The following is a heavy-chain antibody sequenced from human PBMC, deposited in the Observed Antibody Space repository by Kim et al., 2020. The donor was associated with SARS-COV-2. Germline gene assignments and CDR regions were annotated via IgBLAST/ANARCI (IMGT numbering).Heavy chain of an antibody. CDR2: INHSGST. V-gene: IGHV4-34*01. CDR3: ARWRIAVAGSSDYFDY. CDR1: GGSFSGYY. J-gene: IGHJ4*02. Sequence: SETLSLTCAVYGGSFSGYYWSWIRQPPGKGLEWIGEINHSGSTNYNPSLKSRVTISVDTSKNQFSLKLSSVTAADTAVYYCARWRIAVAGSSDYFDYWGQGTLVTVSS. D-gene: IGHD6-19*01.